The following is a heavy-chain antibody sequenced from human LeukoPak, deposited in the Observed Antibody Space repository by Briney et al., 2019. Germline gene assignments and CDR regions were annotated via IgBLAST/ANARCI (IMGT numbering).Heavy chain of an antibody. D-gene: IGHD5-24*01. V-gene: IGHV1-69*05. CDR2: IIPIFGTA. CDR1: GGTFSSYA. Sequence: SVKVSCKASGGTFSSYAISWVRQAPGQGLEWMGRIIPIFGTANYAQKFQGRVTITTDESTSTVYMELSSLGSEDTAVYYCARREIGDGYNYYFDYWGQGTLVTVSS. J-gene: IGHJ4*02. CDR3: ARREIGDGYNYYFDY.